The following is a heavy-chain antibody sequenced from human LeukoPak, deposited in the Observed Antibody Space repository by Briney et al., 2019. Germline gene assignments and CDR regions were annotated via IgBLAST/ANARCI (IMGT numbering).Heavy chain of an antibody. CDR2: ISYDGSKR. V-gene: IGHV3-30*18. D-gene: IGHD4-23*01. J-gene: IGHJ6*02. CDR1: EFTFRSYA. Sequence: GGSLRLSCAASEFTFRSYAMPWVRQAPGKGLDRVAVISYDGSKRYYADSVKGQFTISRDNSKNTLYLQMNILRTEDTAVYYCAKPYGGLYYFYGVDVWGQGTTVTVSS. CDR3: AKPYGGLYYFYGVDV.